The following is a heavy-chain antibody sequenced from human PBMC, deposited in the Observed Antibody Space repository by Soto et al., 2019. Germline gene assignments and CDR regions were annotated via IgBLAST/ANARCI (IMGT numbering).Heavy chain of an antibody. D-gene: IGHD5-18*01. J-gene: IGHJ6*02. CDR3: ACIFSGGYGYGFYYYGMDV. CDR2: IYYSGST. V-gene: IGHV4-31*08. Sequence: PSETLSLTCTVSGGSISSGGCYWSWIRQHPGKGLEWIGYIYYSGSTYYNPSLKSRVTISVDTSKDQFSLKLSSVTAADTAVYYCACIFSGGYGYGFYYYGMDVWGQGTTVTVSS. CDR1: GGSISSGGCY.